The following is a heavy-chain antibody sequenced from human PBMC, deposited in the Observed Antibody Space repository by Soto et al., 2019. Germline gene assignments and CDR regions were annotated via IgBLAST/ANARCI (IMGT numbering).Heavy chain of an antibody. CDR1: GFTFNIYS. CDR3: ARDGYNHFDY. J-gene: IGHJ4*02. CDR2: ISAGSSYI. Sequence: EVHLVESAGGLVKSGGSLRLSCAASGFTFNIYSMNWVRQTPGKGLEWVSSISAGSSYIYYADSVKGRFTISRDNAENSLFLQMNNLRAEDTAVYYCARDGYNHFDYWGQGALVTVSS. V-gene: IGHV3-21*01. D-gene: IGHD5-12*01.